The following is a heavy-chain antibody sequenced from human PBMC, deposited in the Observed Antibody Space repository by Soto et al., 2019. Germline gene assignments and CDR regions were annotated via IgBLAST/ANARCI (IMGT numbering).Heavy chain of an antibody. CDR3: ARHPSNFWFDP. CDR1: GGSISSSSYY. J-gene: IGHJ5*02. D-gene: IGHD4-4*01. CDR2: IYYSGST. Sequence: ESLSRTCTLCGGSISSSSYYWGWIRQPPGKGLEWIGSIYYSGSTYYNPSLKSRVTVSVDTSKNQFSLKLSSVTAADTAVYYCARHPSNFWFDPWGKGTLVTVSS. V-gene: IGHV4-39*01.